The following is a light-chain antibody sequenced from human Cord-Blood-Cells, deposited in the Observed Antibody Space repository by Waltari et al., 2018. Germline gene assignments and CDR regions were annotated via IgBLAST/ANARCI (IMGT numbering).Light chain of an antibody. CDR1: SSDVGGYNY. Sequence: QSALTQPASVSGSPGQSITISCTGTSSDVGGYNYVSWYQQHPGKAPNLMIYDVSNRPSGFSNRFSGSKSGNTASLTISGLQAEDEADYYCSSYTSSSTHVVFGGGTKLTVL. J-gene: IGLJ2*01. CDR3: SSYTSSSTHVV. CDR2: DVS. V-gene: IGLV2-14*01.